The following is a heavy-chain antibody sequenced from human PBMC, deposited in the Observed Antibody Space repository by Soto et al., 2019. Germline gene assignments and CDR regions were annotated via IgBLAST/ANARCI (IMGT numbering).Heavy chain of an antibody. Sequence: QVQLQQSGPGLVKPSQTLSLTCAISGDSVSSNSAVWNWIRQSPSRGLEWLGRTYYRSKWNYDYAVSVKGRITVTPDTSKNQISLNLNSVTPEDTAVYYCASETAMVRVVRNPFDLWGQGTMVTVSS. CDR2: TYYRSKWNY. J-gene: IGHJ3*01. CDR3: ASETAMVRVVRNPFDL. CDR1: GDSVSSNSAV. V-gene: IGHV6-1*01. D-gene: IGHD3-10*01.